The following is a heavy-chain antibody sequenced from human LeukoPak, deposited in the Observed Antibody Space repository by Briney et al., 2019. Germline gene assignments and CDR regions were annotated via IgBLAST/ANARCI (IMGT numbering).Heavy chain of an antibody. J-gene: IGHJ4*02. D-gene: IGHD6-19*01. CDR2: IYYSGST. CDR3: ERRPPVAGIIYFDY. CDR1: GGSISSSSYY. V-gene: IGHV4-39*01. Sequence: KASETLSLTCTVSGGSISSSSYYWGWIRQPPGKGLEWIGSIYYSGSTYYNPSLKSRVTISVDTSKNQFSLKLSSVTAADTAVYYCERRPPVAGIIYFDYWGQGTLVTVSS.